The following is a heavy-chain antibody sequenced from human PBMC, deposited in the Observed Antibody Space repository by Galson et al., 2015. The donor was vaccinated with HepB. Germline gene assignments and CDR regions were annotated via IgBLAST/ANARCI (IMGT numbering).Heavy chain of an antibody. CDR1: GFTFSSYG. Sequence: SLRLSCAASGFTFSSYGMHWVRQAPGKGLEWVAVISYDGSNKYYADSGKGRFTISRDNSKNTLYLQMNSLRAEDTAVYYWAKDKQWLSYYYYGIDVWGQGTTVTVSS. CDR2: ISYDGSNK. D-gene: IGHD6-19*01. CDR3: AKDKQWLSYYYYGIDV. J-gene: IGHJ6*02. V-gene: IGHV3-30*18.